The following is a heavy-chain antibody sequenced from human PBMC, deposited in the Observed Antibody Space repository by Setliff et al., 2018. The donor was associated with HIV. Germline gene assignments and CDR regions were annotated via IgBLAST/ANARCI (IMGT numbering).Heavy chain of an antibody. V-gene: IGHV4-59*01. CDR2: VYDSGTT. J-gene: IGHJ4*02. D-gene: IGHD3-10*01. CDR1: GGSISNSH. Sequence: SETLSLTCTVSGGSISNSHWSWIRQPPGKGLEWIGYVYDSGTTQYNPSLESRVTISLHTSKNHFSLKLNSVTAADPAVYYCATYWGGEGGRGYWGQGTLVTVSS. CDR3: ATYWGGEGGRGY.